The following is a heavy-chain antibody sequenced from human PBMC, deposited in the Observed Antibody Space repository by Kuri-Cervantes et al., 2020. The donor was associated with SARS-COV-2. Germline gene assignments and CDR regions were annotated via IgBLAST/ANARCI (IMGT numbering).Heavy chain of an antibody. CDR2: INHSGST. Sequence: GSLRLSCAVYGGSFSGYYWSWIRQPPGKGLEWIGEINHSGSTNYNPSLKSRVTISVDTSKNQSSLKLSSVTAADTAVYYCARGMELYIPRAFDIWGQGTMVTVSS. J-gene: IGHJ3*02. V-gene: IGHV4-34*01. CDR1: GGSFSGYY. D-gene: IGHD1-7*01. CDR3: ARGMELYIPRAFDI.